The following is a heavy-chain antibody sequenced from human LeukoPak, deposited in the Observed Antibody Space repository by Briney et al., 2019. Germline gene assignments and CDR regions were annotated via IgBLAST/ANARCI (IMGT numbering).Heavy chain of an antibody. D-gene: IGHD3-9*01. CDR2: ISGGGITT. CDR3: SKGLFDWLSASDY. Sequence: PGGSLRLSCAASGFTFSSYAMSWVRQAPGKGLEWVSTISGGGITTYYADSVKGRFTISRDNSKNTLYVQMNSLRAEDTAVYYCSKGLFDWLSASDYWGLGSLVTVSS. V-gene: IGHV3-23*01. CDR1: GFTFSSYA. J-gene: IGHJ4*02.